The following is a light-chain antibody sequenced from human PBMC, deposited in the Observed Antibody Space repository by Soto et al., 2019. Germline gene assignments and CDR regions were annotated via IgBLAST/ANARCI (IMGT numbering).Light chain of an antibody. CDR2: DAS. CDR1: QSISSR. Sequence: DIQMTQSPSTLSASVGDRVTITCRASQSISSRLAWYQQKPGKAPKLLIYDASSLESGVPSRFSGSGSGTEFTLTISSLQPDDFATYYRQQYNSYWGTFGQGTKEDIK. CDR3: QQYNSYWGT. V-gene: IGKV1-5*01. J-gene: IGKJ1*01.